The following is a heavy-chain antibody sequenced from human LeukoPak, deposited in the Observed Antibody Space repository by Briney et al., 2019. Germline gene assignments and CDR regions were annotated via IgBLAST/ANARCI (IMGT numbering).Heavy chain of an antibody. V-gene: IGHV3-48*02. CDR3: ARDHDWAFDL. CDR1: GFPFGSYV. Sequence: GGSLRLSCEGSGFPFGSYVMSWVRQAPGKGLEWIAYINHNAEMIFYPDFVKGRFTISRDNPKKSLYLQMNALRYEDTAIYYCARDHDWAFDLWGQGTLVTVSS. CDR2: INHNAEMI. D-gene: IGHD3-9*01. J-gene: IGHJ4*02.